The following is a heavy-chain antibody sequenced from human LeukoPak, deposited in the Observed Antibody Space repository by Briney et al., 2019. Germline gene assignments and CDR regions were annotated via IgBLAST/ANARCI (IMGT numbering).Heavy chain of an antibody. J-gene: IGHJ4*02. Sequence: SETLSLTCTVSGGSISSYYWSWIRQPPGKGLEWIGYIYYSGSTNYNPSLKSRVTISVDTSKNQFSLKLSSVTAADTAVYYCAGCGNPVGYFDYWGQGTLVTVSS. V-gene: IGHV4-59*01. CDR2: IYYSGST. CDR3: AGCGNPVGYFDY. D-gene: IGHD4-23*01. CDR1: GGSISSYY.